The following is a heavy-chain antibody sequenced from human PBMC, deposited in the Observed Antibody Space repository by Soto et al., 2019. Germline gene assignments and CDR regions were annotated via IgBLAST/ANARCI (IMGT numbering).Heavy chain of an antibody. CDR1: GNTFTSYY. Sequence: QVQLVQSGAEVKKPGASVKVSCKASGNTFTSYYMHWVRQAPGQGLEWMGIINPSSGSTSYAQKLQGRGTMPGXTXTXXVYMELSRLRSEDTAVYYCARDRAPGWAYYYGMDVWGQGTTVTVSS. J-gene: IGHJ6*02. CDR3: ARDRAPGWAYYYGMDV. D-gene: IGHD1-26*01. CDR2: INPSSGST. V-gene: IGHV1-46*03.